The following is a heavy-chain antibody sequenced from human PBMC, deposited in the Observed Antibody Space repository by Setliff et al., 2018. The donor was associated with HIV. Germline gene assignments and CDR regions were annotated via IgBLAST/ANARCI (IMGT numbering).Heavy chain of an antibody. D-gene: IGHD6-13*01. V-gene: IGHV1-18*01. J-gene: IGHJ3*02. CDR2: ISGYNGNT. CDR3: TKDGLAAGFRAFDI. CDR1: GYTFTSYG. Sequence: PGASVKVSCKASGYTFTSYGISWVRQAPGQGLQWMGWISGYNGNTHYAQKVQGRVTMTTDTSTSTAYMELRSLISDDTAVYYCTKDGLAAGFRAFDIWGQGTMVTVSS.